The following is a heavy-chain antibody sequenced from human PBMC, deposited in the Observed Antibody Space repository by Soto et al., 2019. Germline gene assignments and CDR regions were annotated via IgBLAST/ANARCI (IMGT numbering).Heavy chain of an antibody. Sequence: QVQLEQSGAEVKKPGSSVKVSCKASGGTLSDHGVAWLRQAPGQGLEWMGGTIPVFNTAKYAQKCQGRVTVTADKFTNIAYMELSSLRSADTAFYFCARGVYGSGNYYTGPSAFDIWGQGTMVIVSS. D-gene: IGHD3-10*01. CDR3: ARGVYGSGNYYTGPSAFDI. V-gene: IGHV1-69*06. J-gene: IGHJ3*02. CDR2: TIPVFNTA. CDR1: GGTLSDHG.